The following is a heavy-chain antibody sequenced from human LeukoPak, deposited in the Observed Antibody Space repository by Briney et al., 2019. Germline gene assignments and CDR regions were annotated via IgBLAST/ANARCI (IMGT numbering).Heavy chain of an antibody. CDR2: ISASGHIS. D-gene: IGHD6-19*01. J-gene: IGHJ4*02. Sequence: ETLSLTCTVSGGSISSSSYYWGWIRQAPGKGLEWVSIISASGHISNYADSVKGRFTISRDNSKNTLYLQMNSLRAEDTAVYYCARVPHSSGWSGDYWGQGTLVTVSS. CDR1: GGSISSSSYY. V-gene: IGHV3-66*03. CDR3: ARVPHSSGWSGDY.